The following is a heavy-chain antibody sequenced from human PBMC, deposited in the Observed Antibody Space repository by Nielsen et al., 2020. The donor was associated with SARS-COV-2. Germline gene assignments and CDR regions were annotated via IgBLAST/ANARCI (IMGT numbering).Heavy chain of an antibody. CDR1: GFTFSSYA. V-gene: IGHV3-23*01. CDR3: AKDVRSGGYFDY. J-gene: IGHJ4*02. D-gene: IGHD1-1*01. CDR2: ISGSGGST. Sequence: GGSLRLSCAASGFTFSSYAMSWVRQAPGKGLEWVSAISGSGGSTYYADSAKGRFTISRDNSKNTLYLQMNSLRAEDTAVYYCAKDVRSGGYFDYWGQGTLVTVSS.